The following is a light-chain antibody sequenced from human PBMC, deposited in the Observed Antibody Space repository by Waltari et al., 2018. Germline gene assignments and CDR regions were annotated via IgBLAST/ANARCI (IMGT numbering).Light chain of an antibody. CDR1: QSVGDF. CDR3: QQRNSWPLT. V-gene: IGKV3-11*01. Sequence: EIVLTQSPVTLSLSPGEGATLSCKTSQSVGDFLAWYQQRPGQAPRLLIYDASLRAAGIPARFSGSGSWTDFTRTISSLESEDSAVYFCQQRNSWPLTFGPGTTV. J-gene: IGKJ3*01. CDR2: DAS.